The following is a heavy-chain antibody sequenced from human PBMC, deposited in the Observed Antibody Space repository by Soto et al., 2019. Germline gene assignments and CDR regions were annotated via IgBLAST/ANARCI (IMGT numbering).Heavy chain of an antibody. CDR2: ISAYNGNT. D-gene: IGHD3-10*01. Sequence: ASVKVSCKAPGYTFTSYGISWVRQAPGQGLEWMGRISAYNGNTNYAQKLQGRVTMTTDTSTSTAYIELRSLRSYDTAVYYCARVGYYYGSGSYYGTRYYFDYWGQGTLVTVSS. J-gene: IGHJ4*02. CDR3: ARVGYYYGSGSYYGTRYYFDY. V-gene: IGHV1-18*01. CDR1: GYTFTSYG.